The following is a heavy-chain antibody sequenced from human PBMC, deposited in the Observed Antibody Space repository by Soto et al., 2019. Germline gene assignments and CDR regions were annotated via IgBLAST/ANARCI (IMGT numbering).Heavy chain of an antibody. CDR2: ISGSGGST. Sequence: GGSLRLSSAASGFTFSSYAMSRFRQAPGKGLEWVSAISGSGGSTYYADSVKGRFTISRDNSKNTLYLQMNSLRAEDTAVYYCAKSNWNDEGPGHWGQGTLVTVSS. CDR3: AKSNWNDEGPGH. J-gene: IGHJ4*02. CDR1: GFTFSSYA. V-gene: IGHV3-23*01. D-gene: IGHD1-1*01.